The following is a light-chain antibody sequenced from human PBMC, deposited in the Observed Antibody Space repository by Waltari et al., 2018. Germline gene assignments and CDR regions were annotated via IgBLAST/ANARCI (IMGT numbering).Light chain of an antibody. CDR3: LQGYYYHT. CDR1: QDISNY. CDR2: VAS. V-gene: IGKV1-39*01. J-gene: IGKJ2*01. Sequence: DIQMTQSPSSLSASVGDRVTITCRASQDISNYLSWYQLKPGKAPKLLIYVASSLQSGVPSRFRGSGSGTDFTLTISSLQPEDFATYYCLQGYYYHTFGQGTKLEVK.